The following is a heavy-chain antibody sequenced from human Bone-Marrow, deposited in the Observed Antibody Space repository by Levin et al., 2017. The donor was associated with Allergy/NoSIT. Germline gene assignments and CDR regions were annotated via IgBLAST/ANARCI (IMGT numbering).Heavy chain of an antibody. V-gene: IGHV1-2*02. Sequence: ASVKVSCTVSGYTFTDYYIHWVRQTPGQGLEWIGWIDPTRGDTKFAEKFHARVVLTRNSSISTAYMELGRLRSDDTALYYCARGGTSSNDYWGQGNLSPSPQ. D-gene: IGHD6-13*01. J-gene: IGHJ4*02. CDR3: ARGGTSSNDY. CDR1: GYTFTDYY. CDR2: IDPTRGDT.